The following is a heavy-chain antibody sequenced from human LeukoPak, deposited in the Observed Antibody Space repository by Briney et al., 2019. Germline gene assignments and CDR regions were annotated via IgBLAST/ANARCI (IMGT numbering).Heavy chain of an antibody. J-gene: IGHJ6*02. CDR2: IYSGGST. CDR1: GFTVSSNY. V-gene: IGHV3-66*01. Sequence: GGSLRLSCAASGFTVSSNYLNWVRQAPGKGLEWLSVIYSGGSTNYAESAKGRFTISRDDSKNTLYLQMSSLIAEDTAVYYCARNKYYYYYGMDVWGQGTTVTVSS. CDR3: ARNKYYYYYGMDV.